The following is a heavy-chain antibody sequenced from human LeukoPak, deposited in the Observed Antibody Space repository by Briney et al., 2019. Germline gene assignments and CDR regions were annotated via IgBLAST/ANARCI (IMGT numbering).Heavy chain of an antibody. Sequence: PSQTLSLTCTVSGNSISSGSYYWSWIRQPAGKGLEWIGRIYTSGSTNYNPSLKSRVTISVDTSKNQFSLKLSSVTAADTAVYYCARDRHYYDSSGYYYVSAFDIWGQGTMVTVSS. CDR3: ARDRHYYDSSGYYYVSAFDI. J-gene: IGHJ3*02. V-gene: IGHV4-61*02. CDR1: GNSISSGSYY. D-gene: IGHD3-22*01. CDR2: IYTSGST.